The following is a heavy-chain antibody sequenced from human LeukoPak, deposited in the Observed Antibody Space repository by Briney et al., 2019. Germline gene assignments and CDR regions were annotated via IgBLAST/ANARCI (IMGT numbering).Heavy chain of an antibody. J-gene: IGHJ3*02. V-gene: IGHV4-61*02. Sequence: SQTLSLTCTVSGGSISSGSYYWSWIRQPAGKGLEWIGRIYSSGRTNYNPSLKSRVTISVDTSKNQFSLKLSSVTAADTAVYYCAREKGYCSSTSCYKAFDIWGQGTMVTVSS. CDR3: AREKGYCSSTSCYKAFDI. CDR2: IYSSGRT. CDR1: GGSISSGSYY. D-gene: IGHD2-2*02.